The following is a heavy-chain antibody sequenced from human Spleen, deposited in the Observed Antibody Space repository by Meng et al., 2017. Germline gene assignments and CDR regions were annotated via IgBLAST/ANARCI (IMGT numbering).Heavy chain of an antibody. CDR3: ARDERGYCSGGSCLPFDY. J-gene: IGHJ4*02. V-gene: IGHV3-33*01. Sequence: GESLKISCAASGFTFSSYGMHWVRQTPGKGLEWVAVIWYDGSNKYYADSVKGRSTISRDNSKNTLYLQMNSLRAEDTAVYYCARDERGYCSGGSCLPFDYWGQGTLVTVSS. D-gene: IGHD2-15*01. CDR2: IWYDGSNK. CDR1: GFTFSSYG.